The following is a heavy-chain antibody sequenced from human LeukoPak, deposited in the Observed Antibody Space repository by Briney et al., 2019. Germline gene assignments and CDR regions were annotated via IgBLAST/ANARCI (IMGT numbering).Heavy chain of an antibody. CDR3: ARDNWGSRGWYFDL. D-gene: IGHD7-27*01. CDR2: IYSSGST. Sequence: PSETLSLTCTVSGGSISSYYWSWIRQPPGKGLEWIGYIYSSGSTNYNSSLKSRVTISVDTSKNQFSLKLSSVTAADTAVYYCARDNWGSRGWYFDLWGRGTLVTVSS. CDR1: GGSISSYY. J-gene: IGHJ2*01. V-gene: IGHV4-59*01.